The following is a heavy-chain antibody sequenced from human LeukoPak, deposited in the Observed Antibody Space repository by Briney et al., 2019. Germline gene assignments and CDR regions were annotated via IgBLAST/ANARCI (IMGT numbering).Heavy chain of an antibody. V-gene: IGHV3-30*18. Sequence: GGSLRLSCAASGFTFSSYGMHWVRQAPGKGLEWVAVISYDGSNKYYADSVKGRFTISRDNSKNTLYLQMNSLRAEDTAVYYCAKDALLLWFGIDYWGQGTLVTVSS. CDR1: GFTFSSYG. CDR2: ISYDGSNK. CDR3: AKDALLLWFGIDY. J-gene: IGHJ4*02. D-gene: IGHD3-10*01.